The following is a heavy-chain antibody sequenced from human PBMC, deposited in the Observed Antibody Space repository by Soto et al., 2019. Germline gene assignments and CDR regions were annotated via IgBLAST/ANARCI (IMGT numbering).Heavy chain of an antibody. CDR1: GGSFSGYY. J-gene: IGHJ5*02. D-gene: IGHD2-2*01. CDR3: ARVPDR. Sequence: SETLSLTCAVYGGSFSGYYWSWIRQPPGKGQEWIGEINHSGSTNYNPSLMSCVTISVDRSKNLFSLILFSVFAADTAVYYCARVPDRWGQGTPVTVSS. CDR2: INHSGST. V-gene: IGHV4-34*01.